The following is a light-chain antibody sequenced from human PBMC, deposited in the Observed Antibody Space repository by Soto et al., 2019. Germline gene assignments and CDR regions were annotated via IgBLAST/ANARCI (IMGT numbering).Light chain of an antibody. J-gene: IGKJ1*01. CDR2: DTS. CDR3: QQYNNWPPA. V-gene: IGKV3-15*01. Sequence: VLTQSPATLSLSPGEIASLSFRASQSVGSYLAWYQQKPGQAPRLLIYDTSIRATGIPARFSGSGSGTECTLTISSLQSEDFAVYYCQQYNNWPPAFGQGTKGDIK. CDR1: QSVGSY.